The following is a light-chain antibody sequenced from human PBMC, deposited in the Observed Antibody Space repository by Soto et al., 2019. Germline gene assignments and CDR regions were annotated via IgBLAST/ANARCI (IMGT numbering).Light chain of an antibody. CDR1: QSISSW. Sequence: DIHMTQSPSTLSASVGDRSTITCRASQSISSWLAWYQQKPGKAPKLLIYDASSLESGVPSRFSGSGSGTEFTLTISSLQPDDFATYYCQQYNSYTFGQGTKVDIK. CDR2: DAS. V-gene: IGKV1-5*01. CDR3: QQYNSYT. J-gene: IGKJ1*01.